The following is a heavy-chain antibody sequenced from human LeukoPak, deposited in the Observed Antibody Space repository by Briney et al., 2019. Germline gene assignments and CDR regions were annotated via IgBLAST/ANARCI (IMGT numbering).Heavy chain of an antibody. CDR2: ISTDNSYR. CDR1: GFSLSSYS. Sequence: GGSLRLSCAASGFSLSSYSMNWIRQAPGKGLEWVSSISTDNSYRHYADSVKGRFTISRDNPKNSLYLQMNTLRAEDTAVYYCAKDEVDYWGQGTLVTVSS. CDR3: AKDEVDY. J-gene: IGHJ4*02. V-gene: IGHV3-21*06.